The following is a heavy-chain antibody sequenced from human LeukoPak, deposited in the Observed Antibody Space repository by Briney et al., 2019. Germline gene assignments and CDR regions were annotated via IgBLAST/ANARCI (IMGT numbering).Heavy chain of an antibody. CDR1: GGTFSSYA. CDR2: IIPIFGTA. V-gene: IGHV1-69*05. Sequence: SVKVSCKASGGTFSSYAISWVRQAPGQGLEWMGGIIPIFGTANYAQKFQGRVTMTRDTSISTAYMELSRLRSDDTAVYYCARQAAAPREEWFDPWGQGTLVTVSS. D-gene: IGHD6-13*01. J-gene: IGHJ5*02. CDR3: ARQAAAPREEWFDP.